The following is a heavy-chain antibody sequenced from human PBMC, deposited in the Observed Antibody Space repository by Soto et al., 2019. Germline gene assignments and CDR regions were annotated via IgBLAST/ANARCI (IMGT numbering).Heavy chain of an antibody. V-gene: IGHV1-69*13. J-gene: IGHJ4*02. CDR3: ARWGAAYCGGDCYLFDY. D-gene: IGHD2-21*02. CDR2: IIPIFGTA. CDR1: GGTFSSYA. Sequence: SVKVSCKXSGGTFSSYAISWVRQAPGQGLEWMGGIIPIFGTANYAQKFQGRVTITADESTSTAYMELSSLRSEDTAVYYCARWGAAYCGGDCYLFDYWGQGTLVTVSS.